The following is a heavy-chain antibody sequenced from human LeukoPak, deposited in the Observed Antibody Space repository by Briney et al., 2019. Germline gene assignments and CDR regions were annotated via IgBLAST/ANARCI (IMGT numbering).Heavy chain of an antibody. CDR1: GFTFNNYA. Sequence: GGSLRLSCAASGFTFNNYAMAWVRRAPGRGLEWVAGISGSGGDTYHADSVKGRFFVSRDNPKNTLFLQLNSLRAEDTAVYYCARGTAAPDYWGQGTLVTVSS. CDR2: ISGSGGDT. J-gene: IGHJ4*02. V-gene: IGHV3-23*01. D-gene: IGHD6-13*01. CDR3: ARGTAAPDY.